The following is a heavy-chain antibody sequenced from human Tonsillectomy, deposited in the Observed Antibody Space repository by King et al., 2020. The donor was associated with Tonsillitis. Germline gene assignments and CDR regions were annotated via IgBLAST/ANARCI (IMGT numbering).Heavy chain of an antibody. CDR2: ISYRGNA. D-gene: IGHD6-13*01. CDR3: AKNFIPSAAADDYYCGLDV. CDR1: GGSITSYHYY. V-gene: IGHV4-31*03. J-gene: IGHJ6*02. Sequence: QLQESGPGLVKPSQTLSLVCTVSGGSITSYHYYWSWVRQHPGKGLEWIEYISYRGNAYYNPSLKSRATISVDTSKNQLSLNLISVTTADTAVYYCAKNFIPSAAADDYYCGLDVWGQGTTVAVSS.